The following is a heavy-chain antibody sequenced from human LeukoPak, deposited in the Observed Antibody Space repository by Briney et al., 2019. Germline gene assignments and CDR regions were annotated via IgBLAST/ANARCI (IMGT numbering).Heavy chain of an antibody. CDR1: GGSISSSSYY. V-gene: IGHV4-39*01. Sequence: SETLSLTCTVSGGSISSSSYYWGWIRQPPGKGLEWIGSIYYSGSTYYNPSLKSRVTISVDTSKNQFSLKLSSVTAADAAVYYCARLMFYYDILTGYYPDYWGQGTLVTVSS. CDR3: ARLMFYYDILTGYYPDY. CDR2: IYYSGST. D-gene: IGHD3-9*01. J-gene: IGHJ4*02.